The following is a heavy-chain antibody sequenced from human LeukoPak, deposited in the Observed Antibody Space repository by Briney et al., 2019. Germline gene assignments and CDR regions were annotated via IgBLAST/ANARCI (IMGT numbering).Heavy chain of an antibody. J-gene: IGHJ4*02. Sequence: SETLSLTCTVSGGSISSFYWSWIRQSPGKGLEWIGYIQDSGGTNYNPSLKSRVTISLDTSKNQFSLRLNSVTAADTAVYYCAGDRNTGSWYFYWGQGTLVTVSP. D-gene: IGHD6-13*01. CDR1: GGSISSFY. CDR2: IQDSGGT. CDR3: AGDRNTGSWYFY. V-gene: IGHV4-59*08.